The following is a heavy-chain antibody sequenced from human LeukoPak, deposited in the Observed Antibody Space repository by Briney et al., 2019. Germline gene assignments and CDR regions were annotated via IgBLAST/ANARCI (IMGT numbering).Heavy chain of an antibody. D-gene: IGHD3-10*01. CDR3: ASSPPPPLLLWFGDRGAFDI. Sequence: SETLSLTCAVYGGSFSGYYWSWVRQPPGKGLEWIGEINHSGSTNYNPSLKSRVTISVDTSKNQFSLKLRSVTAADTAGYYCASSPPPPLLLWFGDRGAFDIWGQGTMVTVSS. CDR2: INHSGST. CDR1: GGSFSGYY. V-gene: IGHV4-34*01. J-gene: IGHJ3*02.